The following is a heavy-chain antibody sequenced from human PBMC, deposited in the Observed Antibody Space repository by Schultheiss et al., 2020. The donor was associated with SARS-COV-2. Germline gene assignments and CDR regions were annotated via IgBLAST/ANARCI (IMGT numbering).Heavy chain of an antibody. CDR1: GFTFDDYG. CDR3: ARDIAARPPRFYNWFDP. D-gene: IGHD6-6*01. CDR2: INWNGGST. J-gene: IGHJ5*02. V-gene: IGHV3-20*04. Sequence: GGSLRLSCAASGFTFDDYGMSWVRQAPGKGLEWVSGINWNGGSTGYADSVKGRFTISRDNAKNSLYLQVNSLRAEDTAVYYCARDIAARPPRFYNWFDPWGQGTLVTVSS.